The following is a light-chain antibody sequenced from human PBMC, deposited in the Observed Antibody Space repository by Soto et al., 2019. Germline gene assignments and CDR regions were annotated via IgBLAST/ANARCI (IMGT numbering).Light chain of an antibody. CDR2: GAS. CDR1: QSVGSN. CDR3: QQYGSSGT. J-gene: IGKJ1*01. Sequence: EIVMKQSPATLSVSTGERATLSCRASQSVGSNFAWFQQKPGQVPRLLIYGASNRATGIPDRFSGSGSGTDFTLTISRLEPEDFAVYYCQQYGSSGTFGQGTKVDI. V-gene: IGKV3-20*01.